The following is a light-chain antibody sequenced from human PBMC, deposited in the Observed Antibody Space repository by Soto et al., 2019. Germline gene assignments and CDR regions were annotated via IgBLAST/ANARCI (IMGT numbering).Light chain of an antibody. CDR1: QSVSSSY. V-gene: IGKV3-20*01. CDR3: QQYGSSLYT. CDR2: GAS. Sequence: EIVLTQSPGTLSLSPGERATLSCRASQSVSSSYLAWYQQKPGQAPRPLIYGASNRATGISDRFSGSGSGTDFTLTISRLEPEDLALYYCQQYGSSLYTFGQGTKLEIK. J-gene: IGKJ2*01.